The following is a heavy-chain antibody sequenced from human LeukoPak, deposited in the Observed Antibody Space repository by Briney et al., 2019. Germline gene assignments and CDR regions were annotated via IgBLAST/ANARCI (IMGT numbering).Heavy chain of an antibody. D-gene: IGHD3-10*01. CDR1: GFTVSTYG. Sequence: GGFLRLSCAASGFTVSTYGMHWVRQAPGKGLEWVAVISYDGSNKYYADSVKGRFTISRDNSKNTLYLQMNSLRAEDTAVYYCAALHRRGYWGQGTLVTVSS. V-gene: IGHV3-30*03. J-gene: IGHJ4*02. CDR2: ISYDGSNK. CDR3: AALHRRGY.